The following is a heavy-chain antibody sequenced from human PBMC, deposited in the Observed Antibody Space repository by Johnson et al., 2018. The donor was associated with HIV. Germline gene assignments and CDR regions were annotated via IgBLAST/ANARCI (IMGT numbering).Heavy chain of an antibody. D-gene: IGHD3-16*01. Sequence: VQLVESGGGLVQPGGSLRLSCAASGFTVSSNYMSWVRQAPGKGLEWVSVIYSGGSTYYADSVKGRFTISRDNSKNTLYLEMNTLRPEDTAMYYCARWSRYTFDNDDVHLLHAFDIWGQGTMVTVSS. J-gene: IGHJ3*02. V-gene: IGHV3-66*01. CDR2: IYSGGST. CDR1: GFTVSSNY. CDR3: ARWSRYTFDNDDVHLLHAFDI.